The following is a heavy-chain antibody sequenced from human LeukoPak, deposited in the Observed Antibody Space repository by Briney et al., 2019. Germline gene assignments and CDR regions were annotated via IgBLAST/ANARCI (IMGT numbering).Heavy chain of an antibody. D-gene: IGHD3-22*01. CDR2: IRYDGGNK. V-gene: IGHV3-30*02. J-gene: IGHJ4*02. CDR1: EFSVGSNY. CDR3: AKDGDDCIDY. Sequence: GGSLRLSCAASEFSVGSNYMTWVRQAPGKGLEWVAFIRYDGGNKYYADSVKGRFTISRDNSKNTLYLQMNSLRAEDTAMYYCAKDGDDCIDYWGQGSLVTVSS.